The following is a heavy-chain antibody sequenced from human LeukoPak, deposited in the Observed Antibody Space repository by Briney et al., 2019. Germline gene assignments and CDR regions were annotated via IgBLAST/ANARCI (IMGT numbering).Heavy chain of an antibody. CDR1: GGSISSYY. CDR3: ARDLWGYFDL. V-gene: IGHV4-59*01. D-gene: IGHD3-16*01. CDR2: IYYSGST. Sequence: SETLSLTCTVSGGSISSYYWSWIRQPPGKGLEWIGYIYYSGSTNYNPSPKSRVTISVDTSKNQFSLKLSSVTAADTAVYYCARDLWGYFDLWGRGTLVTVSS. J-gene: IGHJ2*01.